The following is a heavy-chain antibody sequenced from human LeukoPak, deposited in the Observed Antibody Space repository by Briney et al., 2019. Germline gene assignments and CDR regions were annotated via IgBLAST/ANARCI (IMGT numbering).Heavy chain of an antibody. CDR1: GGSISSSNS. J-gene: IGHJ4*02. Sequence: SETLSLTCAVSGGSISSSNSWSWVRQPPGKGLEWIREIYHSGGTKYNPSLKSPDTISVDKSKNQFSLKLSSVTAADTAVYYCASTADYWGQGTLVTVSS. CDR2: IYHSGGT. CDR3: ASTADY. V-gene: IGHV4-4*02. D-gene: IGHD4-17*01.